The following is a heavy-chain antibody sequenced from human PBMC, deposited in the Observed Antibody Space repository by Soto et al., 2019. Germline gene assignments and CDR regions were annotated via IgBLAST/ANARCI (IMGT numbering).Heavy chain of an antibody. D-gene: IGHD4-17*01. V-gene: IGHV4-31*03. CDR2: IYHSGKT. CDR1: GGSISSGGYY. Sequence: SETLSLTCNVSGGSISSGGYYWSWIRQHPGKGLEWIGYIYHSGKTYYNPSLKSRVTISVDTSKNQFSLKLSSVTAADTAVYYCARTPNGDYLVLLDYWGQGTLVTVSS. J-gene: IGHJ4*02. CDR3: ARTPNGDYLVLLDY.